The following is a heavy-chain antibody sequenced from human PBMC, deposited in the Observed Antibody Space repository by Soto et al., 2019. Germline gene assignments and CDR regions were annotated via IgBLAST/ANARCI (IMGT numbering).Heavy chain of an antibody. CDR2: INHSGST. D-gene: IGHD6-13*01. J-gene: IGHJ5*02. CDR3: ASYGIAEAGTSAGNLFAP. V-gene: IGHV4-34*01. CDR1: GGSFSGYY. Sequence: SETLSITCAVYGGSFSGYYWSWIRQPPGKGLEWIGEINHSGSTNYNPSLKSRVTISVDTSKNQFSLKLSSVTAADTAVYYCASYGIAEAGTSAGNLFAPWGQGTLVTVSS.